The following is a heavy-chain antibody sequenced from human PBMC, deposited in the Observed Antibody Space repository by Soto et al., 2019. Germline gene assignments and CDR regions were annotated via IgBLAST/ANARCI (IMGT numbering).Heavy chain of an antibody. J-gene: IGHJ6*02. CDR1: GYSFTSYW. D-gene: IGHD2-15*01. CDR3: ARDYCSGGSCYFYYYGMDV. V-gene: IGHV5-10-1*01. CDR2: IDPSDSYT. Sequence: GESLKISCKGSGYSFTSYWISWVRQMPGKGLEWMGRIDPSDSYTNYSPSFQGHVTISADKSISTAYLQWSSLKASDAAMYYCARDYCSGGSCYFYYYGMDVWGQGTTVTVSS.